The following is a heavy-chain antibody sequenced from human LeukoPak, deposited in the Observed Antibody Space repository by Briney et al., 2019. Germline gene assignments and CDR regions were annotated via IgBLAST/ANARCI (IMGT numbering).Heavy chain of an antibody. V-gene: IGHV3-74*01. Sequence: GGSLRLSCAACGFTFSSYWMHWVRQAPGKGLMWVSRNSDGSSTSYADSVKGRFTISRDNAKNTLYLQMNSLRAEDTAVYYCARGVGYCSSTSCYWWFDPWGQGTLVTVSS. D-gene: IGHD2-2*01. CDR3: ARGVGYCSSTSCYWWFDP. CDR1: GFTFSSYW. J-gene: IGHJ5*02. CDR2: NSDGSST.